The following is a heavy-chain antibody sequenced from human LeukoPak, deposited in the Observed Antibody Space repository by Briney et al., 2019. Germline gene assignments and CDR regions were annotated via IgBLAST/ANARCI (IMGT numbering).Heavy chain of an antibody. CDR2: VNHSGYT. V-gene: IGHV4-34*01. CDR3: ARMTTGHDF. J-gene: IGHJ4*02. Sequence: SETLSLTCAVSGTSFSSYYWSWIRQPPGKGLEWTGEVNHSGYTNDNPSLKRRVTISVDTSKNQFSLRLRSVTAADTGVYFCARMTTGHDFWGQGTLVTVSS. CDR1: GTSFSSYY. D-gene: IGHD4-17*01.